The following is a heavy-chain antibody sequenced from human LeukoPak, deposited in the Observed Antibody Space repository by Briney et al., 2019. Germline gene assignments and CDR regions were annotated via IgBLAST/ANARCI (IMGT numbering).Heavy chain of an antibody. J-gene: IGHJ4*02. D-gene: IGHD4-23*01. V-gene: IGHV4-34*01. CDR2: INYSGST. CDR1: GGSFSGYY. CDR3: ARGVYGGNTRPYYFDY. Sequence: SETLSLTCAVYGGSFSGYYWSWIRQPPGKGLEWIGEINYSGSTNYNPSLKSRVTISVDTSKNQFSLKLSSVTAADTAVYYCARGVYGGNTRPYYFDYWGQGTLVTVSS.